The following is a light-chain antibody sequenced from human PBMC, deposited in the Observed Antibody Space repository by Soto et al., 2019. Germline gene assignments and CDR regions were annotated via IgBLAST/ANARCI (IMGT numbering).Light chain of an antibody. Sequence: EIVLTQSPGTLSLSPGERATLSCSASQSVSSRYLAWYQQKPGQAPSVLIYEAYNRATGIPDRFSGSGSGTDFTLTISRLEPEDFAVYYCQQYGSSPSITCGQGTRLEIK. CDR1: QSVSSRY. CDR3: QQYGSSPSIT. J-gene: IGKJ5*01. CDR2: EAY. V-gene: IGKV3-20*01.